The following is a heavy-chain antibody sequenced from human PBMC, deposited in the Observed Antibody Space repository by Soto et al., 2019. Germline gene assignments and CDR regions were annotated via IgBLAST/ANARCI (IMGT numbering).Heavy chain of an antibody. CDR2: IYYSGST. D-gene: IGHD1-1*01. Sequence: QLQLQESGPGLVKPSETLSLTCTVSGGSISSSSYYWGWIRQPPGKGLEWIGSIYYSGSTYYNPSLKSRVTISVDTSKNQFSLKLSSVTAADTAVYYCARLDPGTTYYFDSWGQGTLVTVSS. V-gene: IGHV4-39*01. CDR1: GGSISSSSYY. J-gene: IGHJ4*02. CDR3: ARLDPGTTYYFDS.